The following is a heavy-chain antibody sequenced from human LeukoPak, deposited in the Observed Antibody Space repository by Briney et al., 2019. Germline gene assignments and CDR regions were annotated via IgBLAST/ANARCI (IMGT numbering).Heavy chain of an antibody. J-gene: IGHJ4*02. CDR3: AKDLYSNYGSADY. CDR1: GFTFSSYA. D-gene: IGHD4-11*01. Sequence: GGSLRLSCAASGFTFSSYAMSWVRQAPGKGLEWVSTINGGGVNTHYADSVGGRFTISRDNSKNTLFLQMNSLRDEDTAVYYCAKDLYSNYGSADYWGQGNLVAVSS. CDR2: INGGGVNT. V-gene: IGHV3-23*01.